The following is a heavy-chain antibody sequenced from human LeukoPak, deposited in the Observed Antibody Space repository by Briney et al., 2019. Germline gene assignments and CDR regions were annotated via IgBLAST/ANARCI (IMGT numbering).Heavy chain of an antibody. D-gene: IGHD2-15*01. CDR2: IYYSGST. J-gene: IGHJ5*02. CDR3: ARGGSRVFGGSGWFDP. Sequence: PSQTLSLTCTVSGGSISSGGYYWSWIRQHPGKGLEWIGYIYYSGSTYYNPSLKSRVTISVDTSKNQFSLKLSSVTAAGTAVYYCARGGSRVFGGSGWFDPWGQGTLVTVSS. CDR1: GGSISSGGYY. V-gene: IGHV4-31*03.